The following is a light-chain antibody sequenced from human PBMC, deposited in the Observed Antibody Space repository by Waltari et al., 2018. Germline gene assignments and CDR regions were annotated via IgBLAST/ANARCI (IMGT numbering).Light chain of an antibody. J-gene: IGLJ3*02. V-gene: IGLV2-23*02. CDR2: EVS. CDR3: CSSPESSTSWV. CDR1: TRDLGRYHS. Sequence: QSALTQPASVSRSPGQSIPISCTGLTRDLGRYHSLSWFQQPPAKAPKLLIYEVSKRPSEVSNRFSGSASGNTAYLTISGLQAEDEADYYCCSSPESSTSWVFGGGTKLTVL.